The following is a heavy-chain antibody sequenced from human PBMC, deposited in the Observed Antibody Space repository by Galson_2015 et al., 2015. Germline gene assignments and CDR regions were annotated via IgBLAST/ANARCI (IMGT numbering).Heavy chain of an antibody. CDR3: TTTYYYDTSGSVSGY. J-gene: IGHJ4*02. V-gene: IGHV3-15*01. CDR1: GFTFSNAW. D-gene: IGHD3-22*01. Sequence: SLRLSCAGSGFTFSNAWMTWVRQAPGKGLEWLGRIKSKYDGGTTEYAAPAKGRFSISRDDSKNRVYLQMNSLKTEDTAIYYCTTTYYYDTSGSVSGYWGQGTLVTVSS. CDR2: IKSKYDGGTT.